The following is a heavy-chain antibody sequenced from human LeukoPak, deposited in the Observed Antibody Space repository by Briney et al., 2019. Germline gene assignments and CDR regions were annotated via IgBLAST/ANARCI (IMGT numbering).Heavy chain of an antibody. J-gene: IGHJ6*02. V-gene: IGHV3-30*18. Sequence: GGSLRLSCAASGFTFSSYGMHWVRQAPGKGLEWVAVISYDGSNKYYADSVKGRFTISRDNSKNTLYLQMNSLRAEDTAVYYCAKDRLRNIVGATYYYYYGMDVWGQGTTVTVSS. CDR2: ISYDGSNK. CDR3: AKDRLRNIVGATYYYYYGMDV. CDR1: GFTFSSYG. D-gene: IGHD1-26*01.